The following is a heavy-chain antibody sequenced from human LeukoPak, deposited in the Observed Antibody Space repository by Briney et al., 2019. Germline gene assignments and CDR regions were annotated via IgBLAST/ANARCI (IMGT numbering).Heavy chain of an antibody. J-gene: IGHJ4*02. Sequence: SETLSLTCTVSGGSISSGSYYWGWIRQPPGKGLEWIASMYYSGTTFYSPSLKSRVTISVDTSKNQLSLKLGSVTTADTAVYYCARHPPRDGSAFDYWGQGTLVTVSS. CDR2: MYYSGTT. CDR1: GGSISSGSYY. V-gene: IGHV4-39*01. CDR3: ARHPPRDGSAFDY.